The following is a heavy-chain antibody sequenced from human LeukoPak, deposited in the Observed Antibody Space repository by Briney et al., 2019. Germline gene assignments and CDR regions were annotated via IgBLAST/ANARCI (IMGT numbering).Heavy chain of an antibody. CDR1: GGTFISYA. J-gene: IGHJ3*02. V-gene: IGHV1-69*01. CDR2: IILIFGTA. D-gene: IGHD2-2*01. CDR3: ARAGIVGVPAARGGWPAFDI. Sequence: SVTVSRKASGGTFISYAISWVRQAPGQGRDWMGGIILIFGTAKYAQKFQGRVTITADESTNTPYIEPSSLRSEDTAVCYCARAGIVGVPAARGGWPAFDIWGQGTMVTVSP.